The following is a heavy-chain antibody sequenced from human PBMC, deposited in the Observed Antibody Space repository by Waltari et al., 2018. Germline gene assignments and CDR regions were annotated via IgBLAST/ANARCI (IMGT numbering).Heavy chain of an antibody. J-gene: IGHJ6*02. CDR1: GGSISSYY. CDR3: ARVGRFRYGMDV. Sequence: QVQLQESGPGLVKPSETLSLTCTVSGGSISSYYWSWIRQPPGKGLEWIGYIYYSGSTNYPPSLKSRVTIPVYTSKNQFSLKLSSVTAADTAVYYCARVGRFRYGMDVWGQGTTVTVSS. V-gene: IGHV4-59*01. D-gene: IGHD3-3*01. CDR2: IYYSGST.